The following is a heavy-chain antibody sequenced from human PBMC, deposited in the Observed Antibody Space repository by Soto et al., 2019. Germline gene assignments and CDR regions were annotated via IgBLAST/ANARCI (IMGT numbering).Heavy chain of an antibody. Sequence: VGSLRLSCATSDFTFRNSWINWVRQAPGKGLEWVANIKPDGGATNYVDSVKGRFTISRDNVRNSASLQMNSLRVEDTAVYFCFGGNGGPQWGQGTLVTVSS. J-gene: IGHJ4*02. CDR3: FGGNGGPQ. D-gene: IGHD3-16*01. V-gene: IGHV3-7*03. CDR2: IKPDGGAT. CDR1: DFTFRNSW.